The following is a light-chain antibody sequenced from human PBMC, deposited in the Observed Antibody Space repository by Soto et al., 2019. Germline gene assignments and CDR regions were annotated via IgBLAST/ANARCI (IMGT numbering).Light chain of an antibody. V-gene: IGLV1-44*01. CDR1: SSNIGSNT. J-gene: IGLJ2*01. Sequence: QSVLTQPPSASGTPGQRVTISCSGSSSNIGSNTVNWYQKLPGTAPKLLIYNNNQRPSGVPDRFSGSKSGTSASLAISGLQSEGEADYYCAAWDDSLNALVFGGGTKVTVL. CDR3: AAWDDSLNALV. CDR2: NNN.